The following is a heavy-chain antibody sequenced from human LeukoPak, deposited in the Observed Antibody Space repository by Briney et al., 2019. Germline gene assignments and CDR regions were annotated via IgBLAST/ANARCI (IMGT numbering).Heavy chain of an antibody. J-gene: IGHJ4*02. CDR1: GFTFSSYA. V-gene: IGHV3-30-3*01. CDR2: ISYDGSNK. D-gene: IGHD1-26*01. Sequence: PGGSLRLSCAASGFTFSSYAMHWVRQAPGKGLEWVAVISYDGSNKYYADSVKGRFTISRDNSKNTLYLQMNSLRAEDTAVYYCARALIVGATSGDYWGQGTLVTVSS. CDR3: ARALIVGATSGDY.